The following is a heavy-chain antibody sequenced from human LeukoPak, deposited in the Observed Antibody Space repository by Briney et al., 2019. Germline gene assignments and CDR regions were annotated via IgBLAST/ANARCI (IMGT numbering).Heavy chain of an antibody. V-gene: IGHV3-30-3*01. CDR1: GFTFSSYA. Sequence: GESLRLSCAASGFTFSSYAMHWVRQAPGKGLEWVAVISYDGSNKYYADSVKGRFTISRDNSKNTLYLQMNSLRAEDTAVYYCARVGSSWYTAEYFQHWGQGTLVTVSS. CDR2: ISYDGSNK. J-gene: IGHJ1*01. D-gene: IGHD6-13*01. CDR3: ARVGSSWYTAEYFQH.